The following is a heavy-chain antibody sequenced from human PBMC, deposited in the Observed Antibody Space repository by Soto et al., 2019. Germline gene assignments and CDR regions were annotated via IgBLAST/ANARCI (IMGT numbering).Heavy chain of an antibody. V-gene: IGHV3-23*01. J-gene: IGHJ4*02. CDR2: ITDTGGDA. Sequence: GESLRLSCVASGLTFGSRAMTWVRQAPGEGLQWVSTITDTGGDAKYADSVRGRFVISRDNSKKTLYLQMTSLTAEDSAMYYCARGSTDSYPGSRIFDFWGRGTLVTVSS. CDR1: GLTFGSRA. D-gene: IGHD3-10*01. CDR3: ARGSTDSYPGSRIFDF.